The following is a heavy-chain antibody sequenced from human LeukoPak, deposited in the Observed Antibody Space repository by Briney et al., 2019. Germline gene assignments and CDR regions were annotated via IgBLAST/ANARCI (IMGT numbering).Heavy chain of an antibody. V-gene: IGHV3-9*01. CDR1: GFTFDDYA. Sequence: PGRSLRLSCAASGFTFDDYAMHWVRQAPGKGLEWVSGISWNSGSIGYADSVKGRFTISRDNSKNTLYLQMNSLRAEDTAVYYCAKDLMRGNIAARLIRDRGQPLDYWGQGTLVTVSS. J-gene: IGHJ4*02. D-gene: IGHD6-6*01. CDR3: AKDLMRGNIAARLIRDRGQPLDY. CDR2: ISWNSGSI.